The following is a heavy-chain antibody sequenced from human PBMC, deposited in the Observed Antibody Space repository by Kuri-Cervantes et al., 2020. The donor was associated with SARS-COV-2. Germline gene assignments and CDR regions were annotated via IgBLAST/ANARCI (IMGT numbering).Heavy chain of an antibody. J-gene: IGHJ3*02. Sequence: GESLKISCTASGFTFGDYAMSWVRQAPGKGLEWVGFIRSKAYGGTTEYAASVKGRFTISRDDSKSIAYLQMNSLKTEDTAVYYCTTGSEYYDFWSGRGAFDIWGQGTMVTVSS. D-gene: IGHD3-3*01. CDR3: TTGSEYYDFWSGRGAFDI. CDR2: IRSKAYGGTT. CDR1: GFTFGDYA. V-gene: IGHV3-49*04.